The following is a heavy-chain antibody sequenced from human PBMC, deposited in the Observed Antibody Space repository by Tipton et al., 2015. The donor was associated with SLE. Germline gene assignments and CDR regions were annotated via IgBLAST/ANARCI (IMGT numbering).Heavy chain of an antibody. D-gene: IGHD2-8*02. CDR1: DGSISSSDYY. Sequence: TLSLTCTVSDGSISSSDYYWGWIRQSPGKGLEWIGSINYGGTTLYHPSLKSRLTISVDTSKNQFPLKFSSVTAADTAVYYCARGGTGFDYWGQGTLVTVSS. J-gene: IGHJ4*02. V-gene: IGHV4-39*06. CDR3: ARGGTGFDY. CDR2: INYGGTT.